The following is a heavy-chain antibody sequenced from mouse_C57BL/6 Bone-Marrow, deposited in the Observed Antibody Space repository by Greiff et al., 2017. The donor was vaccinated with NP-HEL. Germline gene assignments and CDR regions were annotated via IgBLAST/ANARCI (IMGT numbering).Heavy chain of an antibody. Sequence: VQLQQSGAELVRPGTSVKVSCKASGYAFTNYLIEWVKQRPGQGLKWIGVINPGSGGTNYNEKFKGKATLTADKSSSTAYMQLSSLTSEDSAVYFCAREGVVWGQGTLVTVSA. D-gene: IGHD1-1*01. CDR2: INPGSGGT. CDR3: AREGVV. V-gene: IGHV1-54*01. CDR1: GYAFTNYL. J-gene: IGHJ3*02.